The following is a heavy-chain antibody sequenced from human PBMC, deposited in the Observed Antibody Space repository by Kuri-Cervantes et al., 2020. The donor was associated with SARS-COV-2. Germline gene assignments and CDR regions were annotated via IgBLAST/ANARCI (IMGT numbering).Heavy chain of an antibody. CDR1: GFIFSSYG. Sequence: GGSLRLSCAASGFIFSSYGMHWVRQAPGKGLEWVAFVRSDGSNKHYTDSVKGRFTISRDNSKNTLYLQMNSLRAEDTAVYYCAKDKDGIEEFDYWGQGTLVTVSS. J-gene: IGHJ4*02. CDR2: VRSDGSNK. CDR3: AKDKDGIEEFDY. D-gene: IGHD5-24*01. V-gene: IGHV3-30*02.